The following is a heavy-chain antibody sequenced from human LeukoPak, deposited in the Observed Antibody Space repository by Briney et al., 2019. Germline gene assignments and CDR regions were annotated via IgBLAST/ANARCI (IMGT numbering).Heavy chain of an antibody. CDR2: ISWNSGSI. Sequence: PGGSLRLSCAASGFTFDDYAMHWVRQAPGKGLEWVSGISWNSGSIGYADSVKGRFTFSRDNAKNSLYLQMNSLRAEDTALYYCAKGYCSSTSCYLFYWGQGTLVTVSS. CDR3: AKGYCSSTSCYLFY. CDR1: GFTFDDYA. V-gene: IGHV3-9*01. J-gene: IGHJ4*02. D-gene: IGHD2-2*01.